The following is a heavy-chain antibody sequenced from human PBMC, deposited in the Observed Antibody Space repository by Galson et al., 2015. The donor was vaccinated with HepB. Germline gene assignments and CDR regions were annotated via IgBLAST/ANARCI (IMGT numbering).Heavy chain of an antibody. CDR3: ARVSTTARGP. D-gene: IGHD2/OR15-2a*01. V-gene: IGHV4-61*01. CDR2: IYYSGST. Sequence: ETLSLTCTVSGGSVSSGSYYWSWIRQPPGKGLEWIGYIYYSGSTNYNPSLKSRVTISVDTSKNQFSLKLSSVTAADTAVYYCARVSTTARGPWGQGTLVTVSS. J-gene: IGHJ5*02. CDR1: GGSVSSGSYY.